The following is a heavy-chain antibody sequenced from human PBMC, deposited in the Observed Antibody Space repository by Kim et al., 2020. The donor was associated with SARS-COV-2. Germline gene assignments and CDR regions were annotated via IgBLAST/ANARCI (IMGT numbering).Heavy chain of an antibody. CDR1: GFTFSSYA. V-gene: IGHV3-30-3*01. CDR3: ARDPSAAAGTWAFDY. CDR2: ISYDGSNK. J-gene: IGHJ4*02. Sequence: GGSLRLSCAASGFTFSSYAMHWVRQAPGKGLEWVAVISYDGSNKYYADSVKGRFTISRDNSKNTLYLQMNSLRAEDTAVYYCARDPSAAAGTWAFDYWGQGTLVTVSS. D-gene: IGHD6-13*01.